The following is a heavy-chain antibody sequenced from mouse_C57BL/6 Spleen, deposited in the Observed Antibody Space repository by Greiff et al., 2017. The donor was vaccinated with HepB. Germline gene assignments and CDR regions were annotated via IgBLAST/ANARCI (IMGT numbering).Heavy chain of an antibody. Sequence: EVKLVESGGGLVKPGGSLKLSCAASGFTFSSYAMSWVRQTPEKRLEWVATISDGGSYTYYPDNVKGRFTISRDNAKNNLYLQMSHLKSEDTAMYYCARGGGHDPFAYWGQGTLVTVSA. J-gene: IGHJ3*01. D-gene: IGHD6-1*01. CDR1: GFTFSSYA. V-gene: IGHV5-4*03. CDR3: ARGGGHDPFAY. CDR2: ISDGGSYT.